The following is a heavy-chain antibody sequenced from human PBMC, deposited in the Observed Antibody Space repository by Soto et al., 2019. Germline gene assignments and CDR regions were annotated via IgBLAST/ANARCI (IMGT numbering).Heavy chain of an antibody. CDR1: GGSFSGYY. Sequence: SETLSLTCAVYGGSFSGYYWSWIRQPPGKGLEWIGEINHSGTTNYNPSLKSRVTISVDTSKNQFTLKLSSVTAADTAVYYCARDIAAAGDFDYWGQGTLVTVSS. V-gene: IGHV4-34*01. D-gene: IGHD6-13*01. J-gene: IGHJ4*02. CDR3: ARDIAAAGDFDY. CDR2: INHSGTT.